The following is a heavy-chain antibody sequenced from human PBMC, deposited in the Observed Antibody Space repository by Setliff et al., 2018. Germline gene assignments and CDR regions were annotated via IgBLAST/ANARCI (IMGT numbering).Heavy chain of an antibody. Sequence: ASVKVSCKASGYTLTNYYMHWVRQAPGQGLEWMGGTIPMFGTIDYARKFQGRVTIITDESTSTAYMQLSSLGSEDTAVYYCVREGVDSRSSTDYRYYMDVWGKGTTVTVSS. V-gene: IGHV1-69*05. D-gene: IGHD3-22*01. CDR2: TIPMFGTI. J-gene: IGHJ6*03. CDR1: GYTLTNYY. CDR3: VREGVDSRSSTDYRYYMDV.